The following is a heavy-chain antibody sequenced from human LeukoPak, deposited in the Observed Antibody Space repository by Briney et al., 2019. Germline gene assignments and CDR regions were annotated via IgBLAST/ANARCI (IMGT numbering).Heavy chain of an antibody. CDR3: ASGEHSGSYLDY. Sequence: PGRSLRLSCAASGFTFSSYAMHWVRQAPGKGLEWVAVISYDGSNKYYADSVKGRFTISRDNSKNTLYLQMNSLRAEDTAVYYCASGEHSGSYLDYWGQGTLVTVSS. V-gene: IGHV3-30-3*01. D-gene: IGHD1-26*01. CDR1: GFTFSSYA. CDR2: ISYDGSNK. J-gene: IGHJ4*02.